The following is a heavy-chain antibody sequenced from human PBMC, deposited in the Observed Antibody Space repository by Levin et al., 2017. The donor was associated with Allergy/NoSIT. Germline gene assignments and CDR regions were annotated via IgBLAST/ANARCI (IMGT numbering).Heavy chain of an antibody. CDR1: GGSISSGGYY. CDR2: IYYSGST. V-gene: IGHV4-31*03. Sequence: SETLSLTCTVSGGSISSGGYYWSWIRQHPGKGLEWIGYIYYSGSTYYNPSLKSRVTISVDTSKNQFSLKLSSVTAADTAVYYCARAPGGDGDYGSPLGMDGWGQGTTVTVSS. D-gene: IGHD4-17*01. CDR3: ARAPGGDGDYGSPLGMDG. J-gene: IGHJ6*02.